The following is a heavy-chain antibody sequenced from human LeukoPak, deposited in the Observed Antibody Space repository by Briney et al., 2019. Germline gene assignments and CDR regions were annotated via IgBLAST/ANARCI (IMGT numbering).Heavy chain of an antibody. D-gene: IGHD3-3*01. CDR2: IYYTGSA. J-gene: IGHJ4*02. Sequence: PSETLSLTCTVSGDSISGSDYYWGWIRQPPGKGLEWVGGIYYTGSAYYSPSLKSRVAISVDTSKNQFSLKLTSVTAADTAVYFCARLTTYYFDYWGQGILVTVSS. CDR1: GDSISGSDYY. CDR3: ARLTTYYFDY. V-gene: IGHV4-39*01.